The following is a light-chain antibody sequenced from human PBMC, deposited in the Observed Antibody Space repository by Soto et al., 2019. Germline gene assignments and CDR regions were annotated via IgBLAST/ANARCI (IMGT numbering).Light chain of an antibody. Sequence: IGMTQSPANRSVYPEERANLAFRASQSVGTKLAWYQQTPGQAPRLLIYGASSRATGVPDRFSGSGSGTDFTLTIIRLEPEDFAVDYCQPYGSSLTFGGGTKVDI. V-gene: IGKV3-20*01. CDR1: QSVGTK. J-gene: IGKJ4*01. CDR3: QPYGSSLT. CDR2: GAS.